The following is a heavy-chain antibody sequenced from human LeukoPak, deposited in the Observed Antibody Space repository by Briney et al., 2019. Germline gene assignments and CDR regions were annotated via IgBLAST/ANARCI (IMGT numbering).Heavy chain of an antibody. CDR2: IDYSGTT. CDR1: GGSISSYY. Sequence: SETLSLTCTVSGGSISSYYWSWIRHPPGKGREWIGYIDYSGTTNDNPSFTSRFTISVDTSKNQFALKLSSVTAADTAVYYSAGGVDYDYYYMDVWGKGTTVTISS. J-gene: IGHJ6*03. CDR3: AGGVDYDYYYMDV. V-gene: IGHV4-59*12. D-gene: IGHD2-15*01.